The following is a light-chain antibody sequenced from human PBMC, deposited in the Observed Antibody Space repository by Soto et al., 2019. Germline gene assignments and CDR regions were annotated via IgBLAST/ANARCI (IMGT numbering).Light chain of an antibody. CDR1: QGIGRD. CDR2: ANS. J-gene: IGKJ4*01. Sequence: AIQMTQSPSSLSASVGDRVTITCRASQGIGRDLGWYQQKPGKAPNLLIYANSTLQSGVPSRFSGSGSGTDFTLTISSLQPEDIATYYCLQDYSNPLTFGGGTKVEIK. CDR3: LQDYSNPLT. V-gene: IGKV1-6*01.